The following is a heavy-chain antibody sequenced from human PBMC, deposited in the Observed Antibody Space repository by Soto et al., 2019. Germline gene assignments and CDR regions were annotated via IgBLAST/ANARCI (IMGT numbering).Heavy chain of an antibody. CDR2: IFHSGET. CDR1: GASISSGDYY. V-gene: IGHV4-30-4*08. D-gene: IGHD3-16*01. J-gene: IGHJ3*01. Sequence: QVQLQESGPGLVKPSETLSLTCTVSGASISSGDYYWSWIRQSPGKGLQWNGYIFHSGETYYTPSLESRLSISIDASKNQFSLNXXXXTAADTAVYFCARSXXXLGAFDXWXXGTXXTVXS. CDR3: ARSXXXLGAFDX.